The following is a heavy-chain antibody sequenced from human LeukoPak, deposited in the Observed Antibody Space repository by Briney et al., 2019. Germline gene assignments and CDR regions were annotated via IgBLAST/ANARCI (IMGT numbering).Heavy chain of an antibody. CDR1: GFTFSNYA. D-gene: IGHD6-13*01. V-gene: IGHV3-30*04. CDR2: ISYDGRNK. CDR3: ARESSSLTYPDFDY. J-gene: IGHJ4*02. Sequence: GGSPRLSCAASGFTFSNYAMHWVHQAPGKGLEWMSVISYDGRNKYFADSVKGRFTISRDNAKNSLYLQMNSLRAEDTAVYYCARESSSLTYPDFDYWGQGTLVTVSS.